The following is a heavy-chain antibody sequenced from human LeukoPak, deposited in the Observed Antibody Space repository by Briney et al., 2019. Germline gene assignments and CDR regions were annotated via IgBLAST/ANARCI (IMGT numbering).Heavy chain of an antibody. CDR1: GFIFSNYA. CDR2: IWYDGSNK. Sequence: GRSPRLSCAASGFIFSNYAMHWVRQAPGKGLEWVAVIWYDGSNKYYADSVKGRFTISRDNSKNTLYLQMNSLRAEDTAVYYCARDRGSSFPTYFDYWGQGTLVTVSS. V-gene: IGHV3-33*08. D-gene: IGHD6-13*01. CDR3: ARDRGSSFPTYFDY. J-gene: IGHJ4*02.